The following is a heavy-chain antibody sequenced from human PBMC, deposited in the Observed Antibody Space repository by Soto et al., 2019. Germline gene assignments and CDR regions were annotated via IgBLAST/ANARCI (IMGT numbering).Heavy chain of an antibody. CDR1: GGTFSSYA. CDR2: IIPISGTA. D-gene: IGHD2-2*01. Sequence: QVQLVQSGAEVKKPGSSVKVSCKASGGTFSSYAISWVRQAPGQGLEWMGGIIPISGTANYAQKFQGRVTITADESTSTAYMGLSSLRSEDTAVYYCARSQGSSTSLEIYYYYYDGMDVWGQGPTVTVSS. V-gene: IGHV1-69*01. J-gene: IGHJ6*02. CDR3: ARSQGSSTSLEIYYYYYDGMDV.